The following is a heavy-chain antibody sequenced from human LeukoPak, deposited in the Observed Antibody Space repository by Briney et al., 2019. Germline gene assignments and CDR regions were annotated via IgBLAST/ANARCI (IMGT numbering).Heavy chain of an antibody. CDR1: GFTVSSNY. V-gene: IGHV3-53*01. CDR3: ARADCYDSSGYNDY. D-gene: IGHD3-22*01. J-gene: IGHJ4*02. Sequence: GGSLRLSCAASGFTVSSNYMSWVRQAPGKGLEWVSVIYSGGNTYYADSVKGRFTISRDNSKNTLYLQMTSLRAEDTAVYYCARADCYDSSGYNDYWGQGTLVTVSS. CDR2: IYSGGNT.